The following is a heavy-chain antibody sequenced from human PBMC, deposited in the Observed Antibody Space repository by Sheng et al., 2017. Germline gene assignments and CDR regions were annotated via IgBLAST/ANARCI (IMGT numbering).Heavy chain of an antibody. J-gene: IGHJ3*02. Sequence: QVQLVQSGAEVKKPGASVKVSCKASGYTFTSYYMHWVRQAPGQGLEWMGIINPSGGSTSYAQKFQGRVTMTRDTSTSTVYMELSSLRSEDTAVYYCARDGVVRGVIIAFDIWGQGTSGHRSLQ. CDR2: INPSGGST. V-gene: IGHV1-46*01. D-gene: IGHD3-10*01. CDR3: ARDGVVRGVIIAFDI. CDR1: GYTFTSYY.